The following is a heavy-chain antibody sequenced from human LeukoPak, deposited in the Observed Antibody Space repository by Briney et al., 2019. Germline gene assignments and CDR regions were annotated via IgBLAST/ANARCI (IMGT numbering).Heavy chain of an antibody. D-gene: IGHD2-2*01. CDR2: ISGSGGST. CDR1: GFTFSRYA. CDR3: AKDHGLGYCRSTSCLEGY. Sequence: GGSLRLSCAASGFTFSRYAMSWVRQAPGKGLEWVSAISGSGGSTYYADSVKGRFTISRDNSKNTLYVQMNSLRAEDTAVYYCAKDHGLGYCRSTSCLEGYWGQGTMVTVSS. V-gene: IGHV3-23*01. J-gene: IGHJ4*02.